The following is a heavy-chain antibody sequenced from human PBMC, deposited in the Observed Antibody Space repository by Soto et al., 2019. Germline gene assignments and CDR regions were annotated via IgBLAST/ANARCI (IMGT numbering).Heavy chain of an antibody. Sequence: QVLLQESGPGLVQPSGTLSLSCAVSGVSISSNYYWGWVRQSPGKGLEWLGDISHIGSVNYSPSLMSRVTISMDRSENQFCLKLDSVTAADTAVYYCVRSFGWYAIDYWGQGTLVIVSS. CDR3: VRSFGWYAIDY. CDR1: GVSISSNYY. D-gene: IGHD6-19*01. J-gene: IGHJ4*02. V-gene: IGHV4-4*02. CDR2: ISHIGSV.